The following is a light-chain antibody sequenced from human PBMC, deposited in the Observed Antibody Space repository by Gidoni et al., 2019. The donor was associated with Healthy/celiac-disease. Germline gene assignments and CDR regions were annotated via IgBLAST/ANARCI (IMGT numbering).Light chain of an antibody. J-gene: IGKJ3*01. CDR3: QQSYT. V-gene: IGKV1-39*01. CDR2: AAS. CDR1: QSISSY. Sequence: DIQMTQSPSSLSASVGDRVTITCRASQSISSYLNWYQQKPGKAPKLLIYAASSLQSGVPSRFSGSGSGTDFTLTISSPQPEDFATYYCQQSYTFGPGTKVDIK.